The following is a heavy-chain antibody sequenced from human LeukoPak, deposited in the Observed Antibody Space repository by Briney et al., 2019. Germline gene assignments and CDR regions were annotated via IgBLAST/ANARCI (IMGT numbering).Heavy chain of an antibody. CDR2: IYYSGST. CDR1: GGSISSYY. Sequence: SETLSLTCTVSGGSISSYYWSWIRQPPGKGLERIGYIYYSGSTNYNPSLKSRVTISVDTSKNQFSLKLSSVTAADTAVYYCASGGLRWNWFDPWGQGTLVTVSS. CDR3: ASGGLRWNWFDP. V-gene: IGHV4-59*01. D-gene: IGHD4-23*01. J-gene: IGHJ5*02.